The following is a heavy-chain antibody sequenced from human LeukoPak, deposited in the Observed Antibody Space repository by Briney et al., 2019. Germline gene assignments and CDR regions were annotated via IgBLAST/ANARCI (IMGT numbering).Heavy chain of an antibody. Sequence: GGSLRLSCAASGFTVSSNYMSWVRQAPGKGLEWVSVIYSGGSTYYADSVKGRFTISRDNSKNTLYLQMNSLRAEDTAVYYCAKEITMVRGFVWGQGTLVTVSS. CDR3: AKEITMVRGFV. D-gene: IGHD3-10*01. CDR2: IYSGGST. CDR1: GFTVSSNY. J-gene: IGHJ4*02. V-gene: IGHV3-66*01.